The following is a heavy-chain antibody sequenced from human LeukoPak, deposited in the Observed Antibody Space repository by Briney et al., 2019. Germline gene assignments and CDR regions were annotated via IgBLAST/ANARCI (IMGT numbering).Heavy chain of an antibody. D-gene: IGHD6-13*01. J-gene: IGHJ4*02. Sequence: GGSLRLSCAASGFTFSSYSMNWVRQAPGKGLEWVSYISSSGTTIYYADSVRGRFTISRDNAKNSLYLQMNSLRDEDTAVYYCARVWGLAVAGGEIEYWGQGTLVTVSS. CDR2: ISSSGTTI. CDR1: GFTFSSYS. CDR3: ARVWGLAVAGGEIEY. V-gene: IGHV3-48*02.